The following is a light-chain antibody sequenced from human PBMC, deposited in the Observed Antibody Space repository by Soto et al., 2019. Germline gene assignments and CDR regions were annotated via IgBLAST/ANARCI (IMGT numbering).Light chain of an antibody. J-gene: IGLJ2*01. CDR2: EVN. CDR1: ISTIGDFNS. Sequence: QSPLTQPPSSSGSPGQSVTISCTGTISTIGDFNSVSWYQHHPDKAPKLVIYEVNKRPSGVPDRFSGSKSGNTASLTVSGLQAEDEADYYCSSYAGRNCLFGGGTQLNVL. V-gene: IGLV2-8*01. CDR3: SSYAGRNCL.